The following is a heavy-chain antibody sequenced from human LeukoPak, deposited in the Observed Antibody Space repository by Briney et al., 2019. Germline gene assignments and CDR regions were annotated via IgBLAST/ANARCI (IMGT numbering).Heavy chain of an antibody. J-gene: IGHJ4*02. CDR1: GYTFTGYY. CDR3: AGSYCGGDCYLDY. D-gene: IGHD2-21*02. Sequence: ASVKVSCKASGYTFTGYYMHWVRPAPGQGLEWMGWINPNSGGTNYAQKFQGRVTMTRDTSISTAYMELSRLRSDDTAVYYCAGSYCGGDCYLDYWGQGTLVTVSS. V-gene: IGHV1-2*02. CDR2: INPNSGGT.